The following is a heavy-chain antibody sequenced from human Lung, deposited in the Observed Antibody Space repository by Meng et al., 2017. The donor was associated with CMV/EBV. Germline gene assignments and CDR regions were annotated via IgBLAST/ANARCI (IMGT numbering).Heavy chain of an antibody. CDR2: IKTKSDGGTT. CDR3: ATDVFY. Sequence: EVQLVESGGDLVKPGGSLRLACVVSGFDFSDAWMNWVRQPPGKGLEWVGRIKTKSDGGTTDYAAFVKDRFTISRDDSKNTLYLQMNSLKREDTAVYFCATDVFYWGQGALVTVSS. J-gene: IGHJ4*02. V-gene: IGHV3-15*07. CDR1: GFDFSDAW.